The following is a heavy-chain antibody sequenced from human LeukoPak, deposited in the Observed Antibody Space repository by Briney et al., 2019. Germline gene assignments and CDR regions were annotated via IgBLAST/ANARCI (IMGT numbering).Heavy chain of an antibody. CDR3: ARYSSSWAFDY. V-gene: IGHV3-66*01. CDR2: IYSGGST. CDR1: GFTVSSNY. D-gene: IGHD6-13*01. Sequence: PGGSLRLSCAASGFTVSSNYMSWVRQAPGKGLEWVSVIYSGGSTYYADSVKGRFTISRDNSKNTLYLQMNGLRAEDTAVYYCARYSSSWAFDYWGQGTLVTVSS. J-gene: IGHJ4*02.